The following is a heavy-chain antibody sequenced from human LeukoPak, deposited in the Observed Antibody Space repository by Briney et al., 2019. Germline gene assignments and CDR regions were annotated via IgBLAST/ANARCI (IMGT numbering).Heavy chain of an antibody. CDR3: ARDLCAITSCYFDS. CDR2: VSPNNGNT. CDR1: GYTFTSYV. J-gene: IGHJ4*02. Sequence: ASVKVSCKASGYTFTSYVINWVRQAPAQGLEWMGWVSPNNGNTDYPQKFQGRVNMATDTSTSTAYMELRSLSSDDTAVYYCARDLCAITSCYFDSWGQGTLVTVSS. V-gene: IGHV1-18*01. D-gene: IGHD2-2*01.